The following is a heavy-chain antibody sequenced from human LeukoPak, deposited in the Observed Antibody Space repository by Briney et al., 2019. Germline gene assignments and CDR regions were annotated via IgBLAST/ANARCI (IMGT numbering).Heavy chain of an antibody. Sequence: SVKVSCTASGGTFSSYAISWVRQAPGQGLEWMGGIIPIFGTANYAQKFQGRVTITTDESTSTAYMELSSLRSEDTAVYYCARHIVVELMVGGWFDPWGGGTRVSVSS. CDR1: GGTFSSYA. V-gene: IGHV1-69*05. CDR2: IIPIFGTA. CDR3: ARHIVVELMVGGWFDP. D-gene: IGHD3-22*01. J-gene: IGHJ5*02.